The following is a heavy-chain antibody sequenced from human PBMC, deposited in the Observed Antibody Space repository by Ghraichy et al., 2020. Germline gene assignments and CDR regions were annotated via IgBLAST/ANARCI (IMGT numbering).Heavy chain of an antibody. J-gene: IGHJ4*02. V-gene: IGHV4-34*01. Sequence: SETLSLTCAVYNGPFDSYYWSWIRQPPGKGLEWIGEINHSGSNNYNASLKSRVTISVDRTKNQFSLRLSSVTAADTFVYYCARGRKSSQQLVPLPFDYWGQGTLVTVSS. CDR1: NGPFDSYY. CDR3: ARGRKSSQQLVPLPFDY. D-gene: IGHD6-13*01. CDR2: INHSGSN.